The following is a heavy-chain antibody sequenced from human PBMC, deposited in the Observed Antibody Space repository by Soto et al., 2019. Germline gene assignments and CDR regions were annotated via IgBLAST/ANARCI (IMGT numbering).Heavy chain of an antibody. Sequence: PGESLKISCQASGYTFTNYWIGWVRQMPGKGLEWMGIIYPGDSNTRYGPSFHGQVSISADTSISTAYLRWSSLKASDTAMYFCATTPRNENTGLWPFWGQGTLVTVSS. V-gene: IGHV5-51*01. CDR2: IYPGDSNT. CDR3: ATTPRNENTGLWPF. J-gene: IGHJ4*02. CDR1: GYTFTNYW. D-gene: IGHD3-10*01.